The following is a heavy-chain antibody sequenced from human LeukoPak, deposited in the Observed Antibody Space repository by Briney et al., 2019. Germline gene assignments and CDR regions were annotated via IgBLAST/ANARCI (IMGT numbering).Heavy chain of an antibody. CDR1: GFTFSDYY. J-gene: IGHJ4*02. V-gene: IGHV3-11*04. Sequence: GGSLRLSCAASGFTFSDYYMSWIRQAPGKGLEWVSYISGSGSTIYYADSMKGRFTISRDNAKNSLYLQMNSLRAEDTAVYYCARDLWFGTGEGDYWGQGTLVTVSS. D-gene: IGHD3-10*01. CDR3: ARDLWFGTGEGDY. CDR2: ISGSGSTI.